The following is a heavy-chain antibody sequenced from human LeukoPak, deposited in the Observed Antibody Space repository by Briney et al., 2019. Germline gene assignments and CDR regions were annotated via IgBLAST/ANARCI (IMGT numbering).Heavy chain of an antibody. V-gene: IGHV3-49*04. CDR2: IRSKVYGGTT. CDR1: GFTFSSYS. CDR3: TREGVGGLDY. D-gene: IGHD1-26*01. Sequence: GGSLRLSCAASGFTFSSYSMNWVRQAPGKGLEWVGFIRSKVYGGTTEYAASVKGRFTISRDDSKTIVYLQMNSLKTEDTAVYYCTREGVGGLDYWGQGTRVTVSS. J-gene: IGHJ4*02.